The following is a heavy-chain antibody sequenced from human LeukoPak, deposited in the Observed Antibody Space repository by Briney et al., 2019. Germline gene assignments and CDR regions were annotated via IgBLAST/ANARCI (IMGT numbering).Heavy chain of an antibody. CDR2: ISAYNGNT. Sequence: ASVKVSCKASGYTFTSYGISWVRQAPGQGLEWMGWISAYNGNTNYAQKLQGRVTMTTDTSTSTAYMELRSLRSDDTAAYYCARATDYYDSSGYPFDPWGQGTLVTVSS. D-gene: IGHD3-22*01. CDR3: ARATDYYDSSGYPFDP. CDR1: GYTFTSYG. J-gene: IGHJ5*02. V-gene: IGHV1-18*01.